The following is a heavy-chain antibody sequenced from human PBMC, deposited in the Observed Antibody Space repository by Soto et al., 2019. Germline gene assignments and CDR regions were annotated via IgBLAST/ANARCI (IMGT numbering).Heavy chain of an antibody. CDR3: ARAMVRGVIPYNWFDP. CDR2: INPNSGGT. CDR1: GYTFTGYY. J-gene: IGHJ5*02. Sequence: ASVKVSCKASGYTFTGYYMHWVRQAPGQGLEWMGWINPNSGGTNYAQKFQGWVTMTRDTSISTAYMELSRLRSDDTAVYYCARAMVRGVIPYNWFDPWGQGTLVTVSS. V-gene: IGHV1-2*04. D-gene: IGHD3-10*01.